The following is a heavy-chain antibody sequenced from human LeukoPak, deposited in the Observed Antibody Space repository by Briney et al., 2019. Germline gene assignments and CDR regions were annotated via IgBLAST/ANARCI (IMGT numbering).Heavy chain of an antibody. D-gene: IGHD6-6*01. J-gene: IGHJ3*02. CDR2: IYYSGST. CDR3: AKALWPAEISTSSSAFDI. V-gene: IGHV4-59*01. CDR1: GGSLTYYY. Sequence: SETLSLTCSVSGGSLTYYYWTWMRQPPGRRPEWIGFIYYSGSTNYNPSLESRVAFSVDTSKNQVSLKLSSVTAADTAIYYCAKALWPAEISTSSSAFDIWGQGTMVTVSS.